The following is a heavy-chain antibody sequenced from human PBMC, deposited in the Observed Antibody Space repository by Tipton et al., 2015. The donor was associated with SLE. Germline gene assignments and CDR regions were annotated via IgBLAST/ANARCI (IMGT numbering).Heavy chain of an antibody. J-gene: IGHJ3*02. CDR3: VSTKWGDLHRGAFDI. CDR2: IYSGGST. D-gene: IGHD1-26*01. Sequence: SLRLSCAASGFTVSSNYMSWVRQDPGKGLEWVSVIYSGGSTYYADSVKGRFTISRDNSKNTLYLQMNSLRIEDTAVYYYVSTKWGDLHRGAFDIWGQGTMVTVSP. CDR1: GFTVSSNY. V-gene: IGHV3-53*05.